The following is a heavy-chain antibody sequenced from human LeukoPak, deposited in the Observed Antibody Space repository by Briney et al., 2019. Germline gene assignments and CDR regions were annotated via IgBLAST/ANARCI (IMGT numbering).Heavy chain of an antibody. Sequence: GGSLRLSCAASGFRFSSYAMSWVRQAPGKGLEWVSAISGSGVSTYYADSVKGRFTVSRDNSKNTLYLQMNSLRPEDTALYYCAKDRGSPLYYFDYWGQGTLSPSPQ. J-gene: IGHJ4*02. CDR3: AKDRGSPLYYFDY. CDR2: ISGSGVST. D-gene: IGHD5-24*01. CDR1: GFRFSSYA. V-gene: IGHV3-23*01.